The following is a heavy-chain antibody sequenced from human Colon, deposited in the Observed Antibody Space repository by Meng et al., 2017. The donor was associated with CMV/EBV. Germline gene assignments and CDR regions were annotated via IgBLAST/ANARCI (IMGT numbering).Heavy chain of an antibody. CDR1: GFNLGN. D-gene: IGHD3-3*01. Sequence: LTGAASGFNLGNMHWVRQAPGMGLEWVAFMRFAGSDKYYADSVKGRFTISRDNSKNTLYLQMNSLRTEDTAVYYCARDFEWTFDYWGQGTMVTVSS. V-gene: IGHV3-30*02. J-gene: IGHJ4*02. CDR3: ARDFEWTFDY. CDR2: MRFAGSDK.